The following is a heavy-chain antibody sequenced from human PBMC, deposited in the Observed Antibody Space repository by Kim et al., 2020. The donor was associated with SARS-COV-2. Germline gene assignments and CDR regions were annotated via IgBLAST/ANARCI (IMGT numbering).Heavy chain of an antibody. V-gene: IGHV3-7*01. J-gene: IGHJ4*02. CDR1: GFTFSSYW. CDR3: VRGKYYFDY. Sequence: GGSLRLSCVASGFTFSSYWMSWVRQAPGKGLEWVANVKQDGSEKYYVDSVKGRFTISRDNAKNSLYLQMNSLRAEDTAVYYCVRGKYYFDYWGQGTLVTVSS. CDR2: VKQDGSEK.